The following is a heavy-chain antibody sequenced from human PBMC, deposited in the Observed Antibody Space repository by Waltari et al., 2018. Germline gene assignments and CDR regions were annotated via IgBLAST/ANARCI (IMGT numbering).Heavy chain of an antibody. D-gene: IGHD6-6*01. CDR3: ALYSSSSYRAFDI. V-gene: IGHV1-2*02. CDR2: INPPRDDK. J-gene: IGHJ4*03. Sequence: QVRLVQSGAGMKKPGASVKLPCPASVHSLNGHYMHWVRQAPGKGLEWMGYINPPRDDKKSAQQFQGRITMTSDTSMNTVYMEVSGLRSDDTAVYFCALYSSSSYRAFDIWGQGTLVTVSS. CDR1: VHSLNGHY.